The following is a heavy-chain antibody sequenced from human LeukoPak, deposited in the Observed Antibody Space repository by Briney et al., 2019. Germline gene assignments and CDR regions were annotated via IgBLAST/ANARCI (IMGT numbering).Heavy chain of an antibody. Sequence: GGSLRLSCAASGFTFSSYGMHWVRQAPGKGLEWVAVISYDGSNKYYADSVKGRFTISRDNSKNTLYLQMNSLRAEDTAVYYCAKDRPRIVGAAPYAFDIWGQGTMVTVSS. D-gene: IGHD1-26*01. CDR1: GFTFSSYG. J-gene: IGHJ3*02. V-gene: IGHV3-30*18. CDR2: ISYDGSNK. CDR3: AKDRPRIVGAAPYAFDI.